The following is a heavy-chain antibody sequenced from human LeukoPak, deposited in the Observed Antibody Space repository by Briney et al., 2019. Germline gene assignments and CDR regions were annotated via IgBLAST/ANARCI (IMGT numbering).Heavy chain of an antibody. J-gene: IGHJ3*02. CDR2: LYFRGST. CDR3: ARYIVSYPHDAFDI. V-gene: IGHV4-59*02. D-gene: IGHD1-26*01. Sequence: KSSETLSLTCTVSGGSVSTYFWSWIRQPPGKGLEWLGYLYFRGSTTYNPSLKSRVTIVSDTSRNSVSLKLTSVTAADTAFYYCARYIVSYPHDAFDIWGQGTMVTVSS. CDR1: GGSVSTYF.